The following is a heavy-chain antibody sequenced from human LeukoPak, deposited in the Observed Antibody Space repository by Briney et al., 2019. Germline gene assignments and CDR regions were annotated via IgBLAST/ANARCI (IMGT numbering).Heavy chain of an antibody. CDR2: IRSKANSYAT. V-gene: IGHV3-73*01. Sequence: GGSLKLSCAASGFTFSGSAMHWVRQASGKGLEWVGRIRSKANSYATAYAASVKGRFTISRDDSKNTAYLQMNSLKTEYTAVYYCTSGNLWFGELPPRYWGQGTLVTVSS. J-gene: IGHJ4*02. CDR1: GFTFSGSA. D-gene: IGHD3-10*01. CDR3: TSGNLWFGELPPRY.